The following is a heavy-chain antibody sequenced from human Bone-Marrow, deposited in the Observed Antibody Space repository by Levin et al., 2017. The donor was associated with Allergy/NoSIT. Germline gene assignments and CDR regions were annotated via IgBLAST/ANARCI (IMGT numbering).Heavy chain of an antibody. Sequence: GGSLRLSCAPSGFTFSRSGMHWVRQAPGKGLEWVAVIWFDGSREYHADSVKGRFTISRDNSKNTLYLQMSSLRAEDTGFYYCARDKSNGWIDYWGQGTLFTVSS. CDR1: GFTFSRSG. D-gene: IGHD6-19*01. V-gene: IGHV3-33*01. J-gene: IGHJ4*02. CDR2: IWFDGSRE. CDR3: ARDKSNGWIDY.